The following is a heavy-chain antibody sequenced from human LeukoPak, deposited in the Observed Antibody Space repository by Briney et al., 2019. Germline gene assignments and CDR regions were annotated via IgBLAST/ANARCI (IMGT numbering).Heavy chain of an antibody. CDR2: MNPNSGNT. Sequence: GASVKVSCKASGYTFTSYDINWVRQATGQGLGWMGWMNPNSGNTGYAQKFQGRVTMTRNTSISTAYMELSSLRSEDTAVYYCARGATYYDFWSGYYNYFDYWGQGTLVTVSS. D-gene: IGHD3-3*01. CDR3: ARGATYYDFWSGYYNYFDY. J-gene: IGHJ4*02. CDR1: GYTFTSYD. V-gene: IGHV1-8*01.